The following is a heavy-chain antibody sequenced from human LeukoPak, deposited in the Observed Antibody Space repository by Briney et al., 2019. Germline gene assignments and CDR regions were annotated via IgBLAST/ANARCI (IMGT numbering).Heavy chain of an antibody. D-gene: IGHD2-21*02. Sequence: ASVKVSCKASGGTFISYAISWVRQAPGQGLEWMGGIIPIFGTANYAQKFQGRVTITADESTSTAYMELSSLRSEDTAVYYCARTHCGGDCYSGNYYYGMDVWGQGTTVTVSS. V-gene: IGHV1-69*13. CDR3: ARTHCGGDCYSGNYYYGMDV. CDR2: IIPIFGTA. CDR1: GGTFISYA. J-gene: IGHJ6*02.